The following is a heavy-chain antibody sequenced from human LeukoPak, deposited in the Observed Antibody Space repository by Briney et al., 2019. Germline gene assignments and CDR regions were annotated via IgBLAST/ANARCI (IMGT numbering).Heavy chain of an antibody. D-gene: IGHD3-9*01. V-gene: IGHV4-38-2*01. Sequence: SETLSLTCAVYGGSFSGYYWGWIRQPPGKGLEWIGSIYHSGSTYYNPSLKSRVTISVDTSKNQFSLKLSSVTAADTAVYYCARGGSTLHSAGGHDIEFYYYYYMDVWGKGTTVTISS. CDR3: ARGGSTLHSAGGHDIEFYYYYYMDV. CDR2: IYHSGST. CDR1: GGSFSGYY. J-gene: IGHJ6*03.